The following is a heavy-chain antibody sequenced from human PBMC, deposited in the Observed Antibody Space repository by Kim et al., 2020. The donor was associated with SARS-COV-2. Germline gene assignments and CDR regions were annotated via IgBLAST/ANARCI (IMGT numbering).Heavy chain of an antibody. Sequence: SETLSLTCTVSGGSISSSSYYWGWIRQPPGKGLEWIGSIYYSGSTYYNPSLKSRVTISVDTSKNQFSLKLSSVTAADTAVYYCARLWFGGGPFDYWGQGTPVTVSS. D-gene: IGHD3-10*01. CDR1: GGSISSSSYY. J-gene: IGHJ4*02. V-gene: IGHV4-39*01. CDR2: IYYSGST. CDR3: ARLWFGGGPFDY.